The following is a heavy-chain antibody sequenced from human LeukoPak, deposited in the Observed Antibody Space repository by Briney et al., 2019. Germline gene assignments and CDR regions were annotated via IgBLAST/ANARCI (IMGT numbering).Heavy chain of an antibody. CDR2: IYYSGST. CDR3: ARARDYGGNSPFDY. V-gene: IGHV4-31*03. Sequence: SQTLSLTCTVSGGCISSGGYYWSWIRQHPGKGLEWIGYIYYSGSTYYNPSLKSRVTISVDTSKNQFSLKLSSVTAADTAVYYCARARDYGGNSPFDYWGQGTLVTVSS. J-gene: IGHJ4*02. CDR1: GGCISSGGYY. D-gene: IGHD4-23*01.